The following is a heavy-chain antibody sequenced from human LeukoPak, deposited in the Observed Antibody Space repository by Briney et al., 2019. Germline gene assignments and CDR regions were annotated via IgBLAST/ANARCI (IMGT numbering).Heavy chain of an antibody. CDR3: ARHPTAYMDV. V-gene: IGHV1-18*01. Sequence: ASVKVSRKASGYTFTSYGISWVRQAPGQGLEWMGRISAYNGNTNYAQELQGRVTMTTDTSTSTAYMELRSLRSDDTAVYYCARHPTAYMDVWGKGTTVTVSS. CDR1: GYTFTSYG. J-gene: IGHJ6*03. CDR2: ISAYNGNT.